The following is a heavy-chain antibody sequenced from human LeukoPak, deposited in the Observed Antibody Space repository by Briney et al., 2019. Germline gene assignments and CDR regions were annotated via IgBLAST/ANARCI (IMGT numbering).Heavy chain of an antibody. D-gene: IGHD3-9*01. CDR3: ARDLSNSREGFDWLQPPFDY. J-gene: IGHJ4*02. CDR2: IKQDGSEK. Sequence: GGSLRLSCAASGFTFSSYWMSWVRQAPGKGLEWVANIKQDGSEKYYVDSVKGRFTISRDNAKNSLYLQMNSLRAEDTAVYYCARDLSNSREGFDWLQPPFDYWGQGTLVTVSS. CDR1: GFTFSSYW. V-gene: IGHV3-7*01.